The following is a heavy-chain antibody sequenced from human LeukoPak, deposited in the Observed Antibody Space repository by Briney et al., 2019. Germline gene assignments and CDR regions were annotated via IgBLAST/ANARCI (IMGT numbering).Heavy chain of an antibody. J-gene: IGHJ4*02. CDR3: ARQQGKTMIVVVITRGHPPHFDY. V-gene: IGHV4-39*01. D-gene: IGHD3-22*01. Sequence: PSETLSLTCTVSGGSISSSSYYWGWIRQPPGKGLEWIGSIYYSGSTYYNPSLKSRVTIAVDTSKNQFSLKLSSVTAADTAVYYCARQQGKTMIVVVITRGHPPHFDYWGQGTLVTVSS. CDR2: IYYSGST. CDR1: GGSISSSSYY.